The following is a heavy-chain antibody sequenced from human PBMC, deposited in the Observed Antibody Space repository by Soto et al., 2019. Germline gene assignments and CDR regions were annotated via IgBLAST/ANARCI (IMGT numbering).Heavy chain of an antibody. CDR2: ISYDGSNK. V-gene: IGHV3-30*18. Sequence: GGSLRLSCAASGFTFSSYGMHWVRQAPGKGLEWVAVISYDGSNKYYADSVKGRFTISRDNSKNTLYLQMNSPRAEDTAVYYCAKDGGTGTTPDYYYYGMDVWGQGTTVTVSS. D-gene: IGHD1-1*01. J-gene: IGHJ6*02. CDR1: GFTFSSYG. CDR3: AKDGGTGTTPDYYYYGMDV.